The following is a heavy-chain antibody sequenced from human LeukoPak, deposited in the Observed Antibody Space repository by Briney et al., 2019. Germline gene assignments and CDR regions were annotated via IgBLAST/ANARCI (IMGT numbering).Heavy chain of an antibody. CDR3: AKSGGLYYYDSSGYQN. V-gene: IGHV3-23*01. CDR1: GFTFSSYA. D-gene: IGHD3-22*01. CDR2: ISGSGGST. Sequence: GGSLRLSCAASGFTFSSYAMSWVRQAPGKGLEWVSAISGSGGSTYYADSVKGRFTISRDNAKNSLYLQMNSLRAEDTALYYCAKSGGLYYYDSSGYQNWGQGTLVTVSS. J-gene: IGHJ4*02.